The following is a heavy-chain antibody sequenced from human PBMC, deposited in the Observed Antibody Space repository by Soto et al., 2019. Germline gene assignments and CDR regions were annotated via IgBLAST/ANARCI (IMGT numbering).Heavy chain of an antibody. Sequence: PSETLSLTCTVSGGSVSSGSYYWSWIRQPPGKGLEWIGNIHYSGSTNYNPSLKSRVTISVDTSKNQFSLKLSSVTAADTAVYYCARGDPLLWFGEKVYYGMDVWGQGTTVTVSS. CDR1: GGSVSSGSYY. V-gene: IGHV4-61*01. CDR2: IHYSGST. D-gene: IGHD3-10*01. CDR3: ARGDPLLWFGEKVYYGMDV. J-gene: IGHJ6*02.